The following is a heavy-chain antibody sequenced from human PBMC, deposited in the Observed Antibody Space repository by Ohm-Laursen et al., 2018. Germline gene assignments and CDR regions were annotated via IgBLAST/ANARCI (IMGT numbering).Heavy chain of an antibody. CDR3: ARGGPMVRGVISN. D-gene: IGHD3-10*01. CDR2: ISWNSGSI. J-gene: IGHJ4*02. Sequence: SLRLSCAASGFTFDDYAMHWVRQAPGKGLEWVSGISWNSGSIGYADSVKGRFTISRDNAKNSLYLQMNSLRAEDTAVYYCARGGPMVRGVISNWGQGTLVTVSS. CDR1: GFTFDDYA. V-gene: IGHV3-9*01.